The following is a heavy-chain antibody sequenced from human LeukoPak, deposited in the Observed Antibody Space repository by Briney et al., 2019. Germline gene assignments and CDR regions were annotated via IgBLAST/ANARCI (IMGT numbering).Heavy chain of an antibody. D-gene: IGHD3/OR15-3a*01. CDR1: GFTFSSYA. J-gene: IGHJ4*02. V-gene: IGHV3-7*01. CDR3: TRDFWTDY. Sequence: PGRSLRLSCAASGFTFSSYAMHWVRQAPGRGLEWVANIKLDGTQKNYIQSVRGRFTISRDNARNFLYLQLSSLRAEDTAVYYCTRDFWTDYWGQGTLVTVSS. CDR2: IKLDGTQK.